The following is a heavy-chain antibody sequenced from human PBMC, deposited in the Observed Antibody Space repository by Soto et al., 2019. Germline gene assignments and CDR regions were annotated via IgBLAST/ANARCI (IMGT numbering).Heavy chain of an antibody. CDR1: GFTFGKYA. Sequence: EVQLLESGGGLVQPGGSLRLSCAASGFTFGKYAMSWVRQAPGKGLEWVSSISGSGGDTFYAGSVKGRFTISRDISKNTLSLQMDSLRAEDTAVYYCAKDRGYTGYDFGYCFDHWGRGRLVTVSS. V-gene: IGHV3-23*01. CDR3: AKDRGYTGYDFGYCFDH. J-gene: IGHJ4*02. D-gene: IGHD5-12*01. CDR2: ISGSGGDT.